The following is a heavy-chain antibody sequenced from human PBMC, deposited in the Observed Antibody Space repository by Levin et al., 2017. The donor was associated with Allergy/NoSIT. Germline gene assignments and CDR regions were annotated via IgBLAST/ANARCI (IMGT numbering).Heavy chain of an antibody. CDR1: GGSISSSSYY. Sequence: SETLSLTCTVSGGSISSSSYYWGWIRQPPGKGLEWIGSIYYSGNTYYNSSLKSRVTISVDTSRNQFSLRLNSVTATDTAVYYCASGYSSGWLPSRCWGQGTLVTVSS. CDR2: IYYSGNT. V-gene: IGHV4-39*01. D-gene: IGHD6-19*01. CDR3: ASGYSSGWLPSRC. J-gene: IGHJ4*02.